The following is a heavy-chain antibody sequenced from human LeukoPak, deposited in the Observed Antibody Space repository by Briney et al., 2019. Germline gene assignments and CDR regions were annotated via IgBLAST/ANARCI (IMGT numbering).Heavy chain of an antibody. V-gene: IGHV3-23*03. D-gene: IGHD3-16*01. Sequence: GGSLRLSCAASGFIFASYGMSWVRQAPGKGLESVSLLYSADSGGRDYHADSVRGRFTVSRDISKNTMYLQMNNLRAEDTAVYYCAREDRGTDVWGQGTLVTVSS. J-gene: IGHJ3*01. CDR2: LYSADSGGRD. CDR1: GFIFASYG. CDR3: AREDRGTDV.